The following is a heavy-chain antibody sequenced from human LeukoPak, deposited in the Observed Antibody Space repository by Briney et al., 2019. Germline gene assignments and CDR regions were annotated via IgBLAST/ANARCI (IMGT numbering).Heavy chain of an antibody. CDR1: GFTFNSYG. Sequence: QPGRSLRLSCAASGFTFNSYGMHWVRQAPGKGLEWVAVISYDGSNKCYADSVKGRFTISRDNSKNTLYLQMNSLRAEDTAVYYCAKDQTTVWIGHADYWGQGTLVTVSS. CDR3: AKDQTTVWIGHADY. V-gene: IGHV3-30*18. D-gene: IGHD4-11*01. J-gene: IGHJ4*02. CDR2: ISYDGSNK.